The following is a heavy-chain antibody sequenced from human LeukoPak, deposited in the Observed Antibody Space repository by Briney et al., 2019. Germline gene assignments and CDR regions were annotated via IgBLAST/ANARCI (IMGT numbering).Heavy chain of an antibody. Sequence: ASVKVSCKASGYTFTSYGISWVRQAPGQGLEWMGWISAYNGNTNYAQKLQGRVTMTTDTSTSTAYMELRSLRSDDTAAYYCARELWEDIVVVPAATPTGMDVWGQGTTVTVSS. CDR2: ISAYNGNT. CDR1: GYTFTSYG. D-gene: IGHD2-2*01. V-gene: IGHV1-18*01. CDR3: ARELWEDIVVVPAATPTGMDV. J-gene: IGHJ6*02.